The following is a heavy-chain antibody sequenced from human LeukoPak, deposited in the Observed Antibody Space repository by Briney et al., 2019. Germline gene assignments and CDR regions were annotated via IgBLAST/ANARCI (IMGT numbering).Heavy chain of an antibody. V-gene: IGHV3-48*01. CDR2: IGSSDTTK. J-gene: IGHJ6*02. CDR3: ARGGRAYGLDV. D-gene: IGHD3-16*01. CDR1: GFTFTNHG. Sequence: PGTSLRLSCAASGFTFTNHGFHWVRQAPGKGLEWVSYIGSSDTTKYYAESVKGRFIISRDNAKNSLYLQMNSLRAEDTAVYYCARGGRAYGLDVWGQGTTVTVSS.